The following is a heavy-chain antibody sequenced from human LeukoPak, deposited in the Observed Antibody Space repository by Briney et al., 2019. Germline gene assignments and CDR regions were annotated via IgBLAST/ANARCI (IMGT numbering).Heavy chain of an antibody. V-gene: IGHV3-23*01. CDR3: AEDLGSGSYDYFFYGMDV. J-gene: IGHJ6*02. CDR1: GFTFSSYG. D-gene: IGHD3-22*01. CDR2: ISGSGGST. Sequence: GGSLRLSCAVSGFTFSSYGMSWVRQAPGKGLEWVSAISGSGGSTYYADSVKGRFTISRDNSKNTLYLQMNFLRAEDTALYYCAEDLGSGSYDYFFYGMDVWGQGTTVTVSS.